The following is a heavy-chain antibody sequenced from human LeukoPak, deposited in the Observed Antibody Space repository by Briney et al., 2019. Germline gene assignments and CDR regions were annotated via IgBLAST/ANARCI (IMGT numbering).Heavy chain of an antibody. CDR1: GGSVSSGSYY. J-gene: IGHJ4*02. CDR2: IYYSGST. V-gene: IGHV4-61*01. Sequence: SETLSLTCTVSGGSVSSGSYYWSWIRQPPGTGLEWIGYIYYSGSTNYNPSLKSRVTISVDTSKNQFSLKLSSVTAADTAVYYCARVGSSSWYSHKTPFDYWGQGTLVTVSS. CDR3: ARVGSSSWYSHKTPFDY. D-gene: IGHD6-13*01.